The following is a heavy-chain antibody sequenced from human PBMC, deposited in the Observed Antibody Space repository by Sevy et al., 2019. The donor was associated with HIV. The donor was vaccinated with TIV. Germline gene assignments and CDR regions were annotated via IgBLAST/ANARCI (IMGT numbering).Heavy chain of an antibody. V-gene: IGHV4-39*01. Sequence: SESLSLTCTVSGGSISSGNYLWSWIRQTPGKGLEWIGTVHYSGRTYDNPSLKSRVTISEDTSKNQFSLNLNSVTAADTAVHFCARNFDYWGHGTLVTVSS. CDR3: ARNFDY. J-gene: IGHJ4*01. CDR2: VHYSGRT. CDR1: GGSISSGNYL.